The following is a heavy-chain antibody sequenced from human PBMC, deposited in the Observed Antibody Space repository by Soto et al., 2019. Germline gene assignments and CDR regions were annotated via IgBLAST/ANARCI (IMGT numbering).Heavy chain of an antibody. J-gene: IGHJ4*02. V-gene: IGHV3-53*01. CDR1: GFTVSNNY. Sequence: EVQLVESGGGLIQPGGSLRLSCAVSGFTVSNNYMSWVRQAPGKGLEGVSVIYSGGYTAYGDSVKGRFTISRDNSKNNLFLKRNSLGADDAGVYFCAPRPGGGGYWGQGTLVTVSS. D-gene: IGHD3-10*01. CDR3: APRPGGGGY. CDR2: IYSGGYT.